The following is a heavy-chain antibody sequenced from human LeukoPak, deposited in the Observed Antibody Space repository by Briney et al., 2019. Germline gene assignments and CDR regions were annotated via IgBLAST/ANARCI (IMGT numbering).Heavy chain of an antibody. V-gene: IGHV1-3*01. J-gene: IGHJ4*02. Sequence: ASVKVSCKASGYTFTSCAMHWVRQAPGQRLEWMGWINAGNGNTKYSQKFQGRVTITRDTSASTAYMELSSLRSEDTAVYYCARGYSSSWYSYYWGQGTLVTVSS. CDR1: GYTFTSCA. CDR2: INAGNGNT. CDR3: ARGYSSSWYSYY. D-gene: IGHD6-13*01.